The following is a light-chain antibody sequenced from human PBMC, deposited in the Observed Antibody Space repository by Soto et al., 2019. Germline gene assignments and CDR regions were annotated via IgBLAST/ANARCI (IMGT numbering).Light chain of an antibody. J-gene: IGKJ1*01. CDR2: KAS. Sequence: DIQMTQSPSTLSASVGDRVTITCRASQTIDSWLAWYQQRPGKPPNLLIYKASTLASGVPSRFSGSGSGTDITLTISSLQPEDFATYYCQQYKRTFGQGTKVDIK. CDR3: QQYKRT. V-gene: IGKV1-5*03. CDR1: QTIDSW.